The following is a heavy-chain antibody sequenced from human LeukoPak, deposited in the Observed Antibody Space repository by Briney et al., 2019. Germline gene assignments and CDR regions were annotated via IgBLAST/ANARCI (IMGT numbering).Heavy chain of an antibody. J-gene: IGHJ6*02. Sequence: GGSLRLSCAASGFTFSSYAMSWVSQAPGKGLEWVSAISGSGGSTYYADSVKGRFTISRDNSKNTLYLQMNSLRAEDTAVYYCAKVGPDYDILTGYYNRYYYYYGMDVWGQGTTVTVSS. CDR1: GFTFSSYA. D-gene: IGHD3-9*01. CDR2: ISGSGGST. CDR3: AKVGPDYDILTGYYNRYYYYYGMDV. V-gene: IGHV3-23*01.